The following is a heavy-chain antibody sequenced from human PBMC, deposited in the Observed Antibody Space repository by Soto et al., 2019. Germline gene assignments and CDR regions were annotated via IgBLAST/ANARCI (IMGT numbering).Heavy chain of an antibody. D-gene: IGHD3-10*01. J-gene: IGHJ4*02. CDR1: GGTFSSYA. CDR2: IIPIFGTG. V-gene: IGHV1-69*13. CDR3: ARGSKDSYPGSRVFDL. Sequence: SVKVSCKASGGTFSSYAISWVRQAPGQGLEWMGGIIPIFGTGEHAQKFQGRVTITADESTTTVYMEVSSLRADDSAVYYCARGSKDSYPGSRVFDLWGRGTLVTVSS.